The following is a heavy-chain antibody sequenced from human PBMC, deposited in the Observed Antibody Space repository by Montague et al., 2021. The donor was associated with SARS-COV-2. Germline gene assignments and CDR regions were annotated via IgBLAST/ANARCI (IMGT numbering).Heavy chain of an antibody. CDR3: ARGHQGTTMIVVVMVGEQYYFDY. V-gene: IGHV4-34*01. CDR2: INHRGST. D-gene: IGHD3-22*01. Sequence: SETLSLTCAVYGESFSGYYWTWIRQPPGKGLEWIGDINHRGSTKYNPSLKSRVTISADTSKNQFSLRLSSVTAADTAVYYCARGHQGTTMIVVVMVGEQYYFDYWGQGTLVTVFS. J-gene: IGHJ4*02. CDR1: GESFSGYY.